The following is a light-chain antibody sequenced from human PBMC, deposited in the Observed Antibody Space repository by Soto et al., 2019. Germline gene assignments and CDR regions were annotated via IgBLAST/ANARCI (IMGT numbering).Light chain of an antibody. CDR2: SNN. V-gene: IGLV1-44*01. J-gene: IGLJ1*01. CDR1: SSNIGSNT. Sequence: QSVLTQPPSASGTPGQRVTISCSGSSSNIGSNTVNWYQQLPGTAPKLLIYSNNQRPSGVPDRFSGSKSGTSASLAISGLQSEDEADYYCAAWDDSLNCPGVFGTGTKVTGL. CDR3: AAWDDSLNCPGV.